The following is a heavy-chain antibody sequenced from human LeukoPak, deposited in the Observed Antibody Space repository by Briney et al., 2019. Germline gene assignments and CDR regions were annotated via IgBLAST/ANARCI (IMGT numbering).Heavy chain of an antibody. J-gene: IGHJ4*02. CDR2: ISGSGGST. CDR3: AKDLRDWSIVGYSSGYPDY. CDR1: GFTFSSYA. Sequence: PGGSLRLSCAASGFTFSSYAMSWVRQAPGKGLEWVSAISGSGGSTYYADSVKGRFTISRDNSKNTLYLQMNSLRAEDTAVYYCAKDLRDWSIVGYSSGYPDYWGQGTLVTVSS. V-gene: IGHV3-23*01. D-gene: IGHD3-22*01.